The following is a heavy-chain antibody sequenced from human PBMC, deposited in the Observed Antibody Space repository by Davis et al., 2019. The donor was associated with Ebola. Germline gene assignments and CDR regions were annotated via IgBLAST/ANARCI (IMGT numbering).Heavy chain of an antibody. CDR2: INHSGIS. V-gene: IGHV4-34*01. CDR1: GGPFSAYY. D-gene: IGHD3-22*01. Sequence: PSETLSLTCAVNGGPFSAYYWTYIRQSPGMGLEWIGEINHSGISSYNPALKTRVRMSVDPSKNQFSLRLRSVTAADTAVYYCARGSVKMDPWGQGILVTVSS. CDR3: ARGSVKMDP. J-gene: IGHJ5*02.